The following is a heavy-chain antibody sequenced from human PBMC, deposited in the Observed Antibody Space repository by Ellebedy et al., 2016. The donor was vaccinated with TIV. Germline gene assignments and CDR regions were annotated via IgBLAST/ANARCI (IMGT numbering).Heavy chain of an antibody. Sequence: GESLKISCAASGFPISRHWMRWVRQGPGKGLEWVANINQDGGEKNYVDSVRGRFTISRDNAKNSLYLQMNSLRAEDTAVYYCARLIGGTCQCAFDIWGQGTMVTVSS. CDR2: INQDGGEK. CDR3: ARLIGGTCQCAFDI. V-gene: IGHV3-7*01. J-gene: IGHJ3*02. CDR1: GFPISRHW. D-gene: IGHD2-15*01.